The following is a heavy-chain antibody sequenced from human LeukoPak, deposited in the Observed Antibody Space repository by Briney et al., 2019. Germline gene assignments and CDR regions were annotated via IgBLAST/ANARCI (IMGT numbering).Heavy chain of an antibody. CDR3: ARASSEKYDSSGYYFLSGHKYYFDY. J-gene: IGHJ4*02. CDR2: IYYSGST. CDR1: GGSISSYY. Sequence: SETLSLTCTVSGGSISSYYWSWIRQPPGKGLEWIGYIYYSGSTNYNPSLKSRVTISVDTSKNQFSLKLSSVTAADTAVYYCARASSEKYDSSGYYFLSGHKYYFDYWGQGTLVTVSS. V-gene: IGHV4-59*08. D-gene: IGHD3-22*01.